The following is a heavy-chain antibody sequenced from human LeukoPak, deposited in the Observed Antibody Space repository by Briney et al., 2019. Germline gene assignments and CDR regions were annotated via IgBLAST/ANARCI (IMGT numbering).Heavy chain of an antibody. CDR2: INAYNGNT. V-gene: IGHV1-18*01. D-gene: IGHD6-6*01. CDR3: ARDLAARPSLGIDY. Sequence: ASVKVSCKASGYTFTSYGTSWVRQAPGQGLEWMGWINAYNGNTNYAQKFQGRVTMTTDTSTSTAYMELRSLRPDDTAVYYCARDLAARPSLGIDYWGQGTLVTVSS. CDR1: GYTFTSYG. J-gene: IGHJ4*02.